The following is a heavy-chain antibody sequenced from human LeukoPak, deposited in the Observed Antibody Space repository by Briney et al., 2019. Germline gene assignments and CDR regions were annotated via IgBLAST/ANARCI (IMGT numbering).Heavy chain of an antibody. CDR1: GGSISSYY. V-gene: IGHV4-4*07. J-gene: IGHJ4*02. CDR3: ARGYSSSWLYYFDY. CDR2: IYTSGST. D-gene: IGHD6-13*01. Sequence: SETLSLTCTVSGGSISSYYWSWIRQPAGKGLEWIGRIYTSGSTNYNPSLKSRATMSVDTSKNQFSLKLSSVTAADTAVYYCARGYSSSWLYYFDYWGQGTLVTVSS.